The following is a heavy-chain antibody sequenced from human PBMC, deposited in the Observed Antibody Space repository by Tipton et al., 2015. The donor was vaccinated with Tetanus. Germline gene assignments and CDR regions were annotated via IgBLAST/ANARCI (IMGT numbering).Heavy chain of an antibody. J-gene: IGHJ4*02. CDR1: GFTFSSYS. CDR3: ARDSGGWAYYY. Sequence: SLRLSCAASGFTFSSYSMNWVRQAPGKGLEWVSFISSSSSYIYYADSVKGRFTISRDNAKNSLYLQMNSLRAEDTAVYYCARDSGGWAYYYWGQGTLVTVSS. V-gene: IGHV3-21*01. CDR2: ISSSSSYI. D-gene: IGHD1-26*01.